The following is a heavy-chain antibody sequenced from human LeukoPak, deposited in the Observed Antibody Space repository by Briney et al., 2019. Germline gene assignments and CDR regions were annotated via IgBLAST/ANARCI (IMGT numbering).Heavy chain of an antibody. Sequence: ASVKVSCKASGGTFSRYAISWVRQAPGQGLEWMGGIIPIFGTANYAQKFQGRVTITADKSTSTAYMELSSLRSEDTAVYYCARSDIVATIWGGYFDYWGQGTLVTVSS. V-gene: IGHV1-69*06. CDR2: IIPIFGTA. CDR3: ARSDIVATIWGGYFDY. D-gene: IGHD5-12*01. J-gene: IGHJ4*02. CDR1: GGTFSRYA.